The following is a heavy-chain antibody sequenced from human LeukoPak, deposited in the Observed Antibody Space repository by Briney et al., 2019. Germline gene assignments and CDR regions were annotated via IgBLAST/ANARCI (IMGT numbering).Heavy chain of an antibody. D-gene: IGHD6-19*01. CDR2: IKQDGSEK. Sequence: GGSLRLSCAASGFTFSSYWMSWVRQAPGKGLEWVANIKQDGSEKYYVDSVKGRFTISRDNAKSSLYLQMNSLRAEDTAVYHCARDSQPGIAVAGNWFDPWGQGTLVTVSS. J-gene: IGHJ5*02. V-gene: IGHV3-7*03. CDR3: ARDSQPGIAVAGNWFDP. CDR1: GFTFSSYW.